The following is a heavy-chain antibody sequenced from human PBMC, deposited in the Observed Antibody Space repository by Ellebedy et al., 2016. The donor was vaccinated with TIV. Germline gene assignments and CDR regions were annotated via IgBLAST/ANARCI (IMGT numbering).Heavy chain of an antibody. V-gene: IGHV1-2*02. CDR2: INPNSGGT. CDR3: ARERDASMASYYYYGMDV. CDR1: GYTFTAYY. D-gene: IGHD5-18*01. Sequence: AASVNVSCKASGYTFTAYYMHWVRQAPGQGLEWMGWINPNSGGTNLPQKFQGRVTMTRDRSISTAYMELNRLRSDDTAVYYCARERDASMASYYYYGMDVWGQGTTVTVSS. J-gene: IGHJ6*02.